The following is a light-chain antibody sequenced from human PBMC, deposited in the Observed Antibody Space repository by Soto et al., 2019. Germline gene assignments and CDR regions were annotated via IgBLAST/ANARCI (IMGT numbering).Light chain of an antibody. V-gene: IGKV3-15*01. CDR2: GAS. CDR1: QSVSSN. CDR3: QQYNSWPRT. J-gene: IGKJ1*01. Sequence: EMVMTQSPATLSVSPGERATLSCRASQSVSSNLAGYQQKPGQAPRLLIYGASTRATGVPARFSGSGSGTEFTLTISSLQSEDFAVYHCQQYNSWPRTFGQGTKVESK.